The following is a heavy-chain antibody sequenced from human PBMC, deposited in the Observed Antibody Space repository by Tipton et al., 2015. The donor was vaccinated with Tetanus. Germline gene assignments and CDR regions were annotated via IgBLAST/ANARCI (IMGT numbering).Heavy chain of an antibody. V-gene: IGHV4-30-2*02. CDR2: IYQTGST. CDR3: AGVTAQRTELYFDH. CDR1: GALLTTGGYS. J-gene: IGHJ4*02. Sequence: TLSLTCTVTGALLTTGGYSWGWIRQPPGQGLEWIGYIYQTGSTYLNPSLRSRVTISMDRSKNQISLQLTSVTAADTAVYFCAGVTAQRTELYFDHWGQGTLVTVSS. D-gene: IGHD6-13*01.